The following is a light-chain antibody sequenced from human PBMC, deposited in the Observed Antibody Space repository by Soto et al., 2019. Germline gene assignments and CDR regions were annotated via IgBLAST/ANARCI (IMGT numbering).Light chain of an antibody. V-gene: IGKV3-11*01. J-gene: IGKJ2*01. CDR3: QQRSNWPPYT. CDR2: DAS. CDR1: QSVSSS. Sequence: EIVLTQSPATLSLSPGERATLSCRASQSVSSSLAWYQQKPGQAPRLLIYDASNRATGIPARFSGSGSGTDFTLTSSSLEPEDVAGYYCQQRSNWPPYTFGQGTKLEIK.